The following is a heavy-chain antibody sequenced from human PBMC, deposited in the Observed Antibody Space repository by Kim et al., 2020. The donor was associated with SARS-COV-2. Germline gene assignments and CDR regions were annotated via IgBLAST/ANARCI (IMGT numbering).Heavy chain of an antibody. Sequence: SETLSLTCAVYGGSFSGYYWSWIRQPPGKGLEWIGEINHSGSTNYNPSLKSRVTISVDTSKNQFSLKLSSVTAADTAVYYCARVGPLTMVRGVRIYFDYWGQGTLVTVSS. CDR3: ARVGPLTMVRGVRIYFDY. V-gene: IGHV4-34*01. D-gene: IGHD3-10*01. CDR2: INHSGST. CDR1: GGSFSGYY. J-gene: IGHJ4*02.